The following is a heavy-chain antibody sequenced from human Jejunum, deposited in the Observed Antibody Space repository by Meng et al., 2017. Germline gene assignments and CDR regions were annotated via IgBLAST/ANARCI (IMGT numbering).Heavy chain of an antibody. D-gene: IGHD3-9*01. CDR2: DAHDGSAQ. Sequence: GESLKISCAASGFSLGSFAMQWVRQAPGKGLEWVAVDAHDGSAQDYADSVKGRFIISRDNSKNTLYMQMNRLRVEDTAVYYCARSYFDGMGGFDYWGQGTPVTVSS. V-gene: IGHV3-30*04. CDR3: ARSYFDGMGGFDY. CDR1: GFSLGSFA. J-gene: IGHJ4*02.